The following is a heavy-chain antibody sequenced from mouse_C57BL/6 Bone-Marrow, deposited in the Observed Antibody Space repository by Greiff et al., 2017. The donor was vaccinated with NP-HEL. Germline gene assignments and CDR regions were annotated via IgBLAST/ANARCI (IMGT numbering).Heavy chain of an antibody. CDR2: INPGSGGT. D-gene: IGHD1-1*01. CDR1: GYAFTNYL. V-gene: IGHV1-54*01. Sequence: LVESGAELVRPGTSVKVSCKASGYAFTNYLIEWVKQRPGQGLEWIGVINPGSGGTNYNEKFKGKATLTADNSSSTAYMQLSSLTSEDSAVYFCAREDYGLLLRFDYWGQGTTLTVSS. J-gene: IGHJ2*01. CDR3: AREDYGLLLRFDY.